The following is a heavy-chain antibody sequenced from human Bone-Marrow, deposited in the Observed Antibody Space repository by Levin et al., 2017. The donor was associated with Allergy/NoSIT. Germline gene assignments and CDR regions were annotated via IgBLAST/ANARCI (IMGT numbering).Heavy chain of an antibody. CDR1: GFIFGDFG. CDR2: IRSKLYGGTT. Sequence: GGSLRLSCTVSGFIFGDFGMSWFRQAPGKGLEWVGFIRSKLYGGTTEYAASVKGRFSISRDDSKSIAYLQGNNLGTEDTAVYYCASSRSYDILTGFDYWGQGTLVTVSS. V-gene: IGHV3-49*03. D-gene: IGHD3-9*01. J-gene: IGHJ4*02. CDR3: ASSRSYDILTGFDY.